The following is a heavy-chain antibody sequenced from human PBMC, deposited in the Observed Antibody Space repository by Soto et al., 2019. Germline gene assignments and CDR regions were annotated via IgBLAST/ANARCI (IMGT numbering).Heavy chain of an antibody. D-gene: IGHD5-12*01. CDR1: GFTFSSYA. J-gene: IGHJ4*02. Sequence: EVQLVESGGGLVQPGGSLRLSCAASGFTFSSYAMHWVRQAPGKGLEYVSDISSNGGSTHYANSVKGRFTISRDNSKNTLYLEMGSLRAEDMAVYYCARRGYSGYEIDYWGQGTLVTVSS. CDR2: ISSNGGST. CDR3: ARRGYSGYEIDY. V-gene: IGHV3-64*01.